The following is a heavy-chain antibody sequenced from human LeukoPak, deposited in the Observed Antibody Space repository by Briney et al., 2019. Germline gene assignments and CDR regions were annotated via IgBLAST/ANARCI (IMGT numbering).Heavy chain of an antibody. Sequence: PGGSLRLSCAASGFTFSSYSMNWVRQAPGKGLEWVSSISSSSSYIYYADSVKGRFTISRDNAKNSLYLQMNGLRAEDTAVYYCARDRIGDTVTDYWGQGTLVTVSS. J-gene: IGHJ4*02. CDR2: ISSSSSYI. CDR1: GFTFSSYS. CDR3: ARDRIGDTVTDY. D-gene: IGHD4-11*01. V-gene: IGHV3-21*01.